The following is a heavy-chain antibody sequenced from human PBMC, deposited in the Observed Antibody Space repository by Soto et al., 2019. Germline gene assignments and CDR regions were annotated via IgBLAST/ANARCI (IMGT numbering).Heavy chain of an antibody. CDR3: ARQKWLSPFDY. D-gene: IGHD6-19*01. V-gene: IGHV4-28*01. J-gene: IGHJ4*02. CDR1: GASISSNHW. CDR2: IHYSGST. Sequence: TSETLSVTCPVSGASISSNHWWSWIRPHPETGLEWISYIHYSGSTDYTPSLKGPATISVDTSKSQFSLKLTSVTAADTAVYYCARQKWLSPFDYWGQGTLVTVSS.